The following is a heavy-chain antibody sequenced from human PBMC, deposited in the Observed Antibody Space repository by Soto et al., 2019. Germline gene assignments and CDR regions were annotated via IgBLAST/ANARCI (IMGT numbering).Heavy chain of an antibody. J-gene: IGHJ4*02. D-gene: IGHD3-22*01. Sequence: QVQLVQSGAEVKKPGSSVKVSCKASGRTFNNYAISWVRQGPGIGFEWLGVIIPIGGTPEHAQKFQGRVTISADESTNTAYMELSSLRSEDTAVYYCATNYYDGSGHYFIFEHWGQGTLVTVSS. CDR2: IIPIGGTP. CDR1: GRTFNNYA. CDR3: ATNYYDGSGHYFIFEH. V-gene: IGHV1-69*01.